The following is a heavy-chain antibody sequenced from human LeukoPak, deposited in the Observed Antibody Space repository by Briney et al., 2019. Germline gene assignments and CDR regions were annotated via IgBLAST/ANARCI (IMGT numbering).Heavy chain of an antibody. J-gene: IGHJ5*02. CDR2: IYYSGST. D-gene: IGHD6-13*01. V-gene: IGHV4-59*01. CDR3: AREYSSSHSTYNWFDP. Sequence: PSETLSLTCTGSGGSISSYYWSWIRQPPGKGLEWIGYIYYSGSTNYNPSLKSRVTISVDTSKNQFSLKLSSVTAADTAVYYCAREYSSSHSTYNWFDPWGQGTLVTVSS. CDR1: GGSISSYY.